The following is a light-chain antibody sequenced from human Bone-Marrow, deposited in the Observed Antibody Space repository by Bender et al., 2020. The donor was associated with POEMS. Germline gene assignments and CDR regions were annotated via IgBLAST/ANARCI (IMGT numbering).Light chain of an antibody. Sequence: QSALTQPRSVSGSPGQSITISCTGSSSDIGSYNLVSWYQQHPGEVPKLIIFEDTKRPSGVSNRFSASKSGNTASLTISGLQAEDEADYYCCSYAGSSTVIFGGGTKLTVL. CDR2: EDT. CDR3: CSYAGSSTVI. CDR1: SSDIGSYNL. V-gene: IGLV2-23*01. J-gene: IGLJ2*01.